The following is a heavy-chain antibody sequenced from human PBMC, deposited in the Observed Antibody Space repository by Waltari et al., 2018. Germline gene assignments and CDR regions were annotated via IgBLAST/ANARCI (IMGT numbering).Heavy chain of an antibody. D-gene: IGHD2-8*01. J-gene: IGHJ4*02. CDR1: GGTFSSYA. CDR2: IIPTFGTA. Sequence: QVQLVQSGAEVKKPGSSVTVSCKASGGTFSSYAISWVRHAPGQGLEWMGGIIPTFGTANYEQKFQGRVTITADKSTSTAYMELSSLRSEDTAVYYCARGVMDIVLMVYAAPDYWGQGTLVTVSS. V-gene: IGHV1-69*14. CDR3: ARGVMDIVLMVYAAPDY.